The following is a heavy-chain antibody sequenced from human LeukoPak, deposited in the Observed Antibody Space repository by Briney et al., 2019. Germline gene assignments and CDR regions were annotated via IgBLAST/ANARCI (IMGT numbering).Heavy chain of an antibody. CDR3: ARDIQLWSLYYFDY. CDR2: INPSGGST. J-gene: IGHJ4*02. D-gene: IGHD5-18*01. Sequence: ASVKVSCKASGYTFTSYYMHWVRQAPGQGLEWMGIINPSGGSTSYAQKFQGRVTMTRDTSISTAYMELSRLRSDDTAVYYCARDIQLWSLYYFDYWGQGTLVTVSS. CDR1: GYTFTSYY. V-gene: IGHV1-46*01.